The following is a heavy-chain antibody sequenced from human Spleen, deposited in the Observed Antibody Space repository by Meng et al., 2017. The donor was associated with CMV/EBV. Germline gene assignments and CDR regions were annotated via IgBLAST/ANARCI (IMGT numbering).Heavy chain of an antibody. D-gene: IGHD3-16*01. Sequence: SLKISCAASGFTFSSYGMHWVRQAPGKGLEWVSGISWNSGSIGYADSVKGRFTISRDNAKNSLYLQMNSLRAEDTALYYCAKGGDYYYYYGMDVWGQGTTVTVSS. J-gene: IGHJ6*02. V-gene: IGHV3-9*01. CDR3: AKGGDYYYYYGMDV. CDR2: ISWNSGSI. CDR1: GFTFSSYG.